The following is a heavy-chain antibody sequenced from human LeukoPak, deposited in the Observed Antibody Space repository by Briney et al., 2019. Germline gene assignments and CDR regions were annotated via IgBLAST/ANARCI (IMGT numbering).Heavy chain of an antibody. V-gene: IGHV3-23*01. D-gene: IGHD2-8*02. J-gene: IGHJ4*02. Sequence: GSLRLSCAASGLTFSTYAMSWVRQAAGKGLGWVSTISGNGVATYYADSVKGRFTLSRDNSENTLYLQMNSLRADDTAVYYCARDLPVGDYFDYWGQGTLVTVSS. CDR3: ARDLPVGDYFDY. CDR2: ISGNGVAT. CDR1: GLTFSTYA.